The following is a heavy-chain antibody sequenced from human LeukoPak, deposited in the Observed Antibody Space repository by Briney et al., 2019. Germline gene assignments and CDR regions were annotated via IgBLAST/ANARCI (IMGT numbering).Heavy chain of an antibody. J-gene: IGHJ4*02. D-gene: IGHD3-16*02. CDR2: IRPSGGRA. Sequence: GASVKISCKASGYTFTSYYIHWVRQAPGQGLEWMGIIRPSGGRASYPQNFQGRVTMTMDMSASTVHMGLSSLTSEDTAMYYCAREPPESFRFDYWGQGAPVTVSS. CDR1: GYTFTSYY. V-gene: IGHV1-46*01. CDR3: AREPPESFRFDY.